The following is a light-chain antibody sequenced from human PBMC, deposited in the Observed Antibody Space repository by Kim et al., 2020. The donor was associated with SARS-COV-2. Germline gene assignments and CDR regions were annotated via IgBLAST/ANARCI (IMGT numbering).Light chain of an antibody. CDR2: KDT. CDR1: KLGNKY. J-gene: IGLJ2*01. V-gene: IGLV3-1*01. CDR3: QAWDSSIVI. Sequence: SYELTQPPSVSVSPGQTASITCSGDKLGNKYVCWYQQKAGQSPDLVIYKDTKRPSVIPERFSGSNSGNTATLTISGTQAMDEADYYCQAWDSSIVIFGGGTQLTVL.